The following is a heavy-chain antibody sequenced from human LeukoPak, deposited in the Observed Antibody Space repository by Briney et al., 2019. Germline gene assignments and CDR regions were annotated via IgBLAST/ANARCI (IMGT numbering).Heavy chain of an antibody. D-gene: IGHD2-2*01. V-gene: IGHV3-23*01. J-gene: IGHJ4*02. CDR2: IIGGGGST. Sequence: GGSLRLSSAASGFPFSSHGMSWVRQAPGKGLEWVSGIIGGGGSTYYADSVKGRFTISGDNSRNTLFLQMNSLRAEDTAVYYCAHGAMYQLDYWGQGTLVTVSS. CDR1: GFPFSSHG. CDR3: AHGAMYQLDY.